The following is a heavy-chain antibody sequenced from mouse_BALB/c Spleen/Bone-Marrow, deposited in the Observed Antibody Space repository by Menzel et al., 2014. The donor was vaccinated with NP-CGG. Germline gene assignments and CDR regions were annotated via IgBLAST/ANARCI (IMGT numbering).Heavy chain of an antibody. CDR3: TRQYGNYYAMDY. D-gene: IGHD2-10*02. Sequence: VQLQQSGAELVRPGASVKVSCKASGYTFTCYWINWVKQRPGQGLEWIGNIYPSDSYTNYNQNFKDKATLTVDKSSSTAYMQLSSPTSEDSAVYYCTRQYGNYYAMDYWGQGTSVTVSS. J-gene: IGHJ4*01. CDR1: GYTFTCYW. CDR2: IYPSDSYT. V-gene: IGHV1-69*02.